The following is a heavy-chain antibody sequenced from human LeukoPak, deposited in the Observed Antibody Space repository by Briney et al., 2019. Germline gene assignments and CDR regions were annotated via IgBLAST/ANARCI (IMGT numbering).Heavy chain of an antibody. CDR1: GFTFSNYA. CDR3: AKARFYFDY. CDR2: ISGNGVST. Sequence: PGGSLRLSCAGSGFTFSNYAMSWVRQAPGKGLGWVSAISGNGVSTYYTDSVKGRFTISIDNSKNTLLLQMDSLRAEDTAVYYCAKARFYFDYWGQGALVTVSS. J-gene: IGHJ4*02. V-gene: IGHV3-23*01.